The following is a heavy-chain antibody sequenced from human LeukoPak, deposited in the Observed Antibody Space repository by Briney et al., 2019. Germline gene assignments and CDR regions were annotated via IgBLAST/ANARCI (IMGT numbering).Heavy chain of an antibody. CDR1: GGSFSGYY. D-gene: IGHD3-10*01. CDR3: ARGMVRGVSTHPTHYMDV. CDR2: INHSGST. J-gene: IGHJ6*03. Sequence: SETLSLTCAVYGGSFSGYYWSWIRQPPGKGLEWIGEINHSGSTNYNPSLKSRVTISVDTSKNQFSLKLSSVTAADTAVYYCARGMVRGVSTHPTHYMDVWGKGTTVTVSS. V-gene: IGHV4-34*01.